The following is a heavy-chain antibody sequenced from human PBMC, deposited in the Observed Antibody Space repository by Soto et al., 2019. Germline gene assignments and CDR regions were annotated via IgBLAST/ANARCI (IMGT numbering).Heavy chain of an antibody. D-gene: IGHD3-10*01. CDR1: GGSISSGGYS. Sequence: PSETLSLTCAVSGGSISSGGYSWSWIRQPPGKGLEWIGYIYHSGSTYYNPSLKSRVTISVDRSKNQFSLKLSSVTAADTAVYYCSRVRGGGFGYWFDPWGQGTLVTVSS. CDR3: SRVRGGGFGYWFDP. V-gene: IGHV4-30-2*01. J-gene: IGHJ5*02. CDR2: IYHSGST.